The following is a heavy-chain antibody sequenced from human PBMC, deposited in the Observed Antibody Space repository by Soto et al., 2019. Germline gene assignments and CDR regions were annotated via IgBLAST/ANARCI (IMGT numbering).Heavy chain of an antibody. CDR1: GFTFSSYG. Sequence: GGSLRLSCAASGFTFSSYGMHWVRQAPGKGLEWGAVIWYEGGNKYYADYVKGRFTISRDNSKNTLYLQMNSLRAEDTAVYYCARCTFGRSFRFDYWGQGTLVTVSS. J-gene: IGHJ4*02. D-gene: IGHD3-16*01. CDR3: ARCTFGRSFRFDY. V-gene: IGHV3-33*01. CDR2: IWYEGGNK.